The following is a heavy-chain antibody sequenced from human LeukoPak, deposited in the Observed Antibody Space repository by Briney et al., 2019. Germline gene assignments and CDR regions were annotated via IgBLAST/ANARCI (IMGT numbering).Heavy chain of an antibody. CDR3: ARIREYCSSTSCYNYYYYGMDV. V-gene: IGHV2-26*01. CDR2: IFSNDEK. Sequence: SGPVLAIPTETLTLTCTVSGFSLSNARMGVSWIRQPPGKALEWLAHIFSNDEKSYSTSLKSRLTISKDTSKSQVVLTMTNMDPVDTATYYCARIREYCSSTSCYNYYYYGMDVWGQGTTVTVSS. D-gene: IGHD2-2*02. CDR1: GFSLSNARMG. J-gene: IGHJ6*02.